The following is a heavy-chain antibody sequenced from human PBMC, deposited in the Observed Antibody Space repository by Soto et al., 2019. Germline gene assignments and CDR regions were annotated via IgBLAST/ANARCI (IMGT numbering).Heavy chain of an antibody. V-gene: IGHV4-34*01. CDR3: VKGHLTRTLYYYGSGTSRPFVY. CDR2: INHSGST. CDR1: AGSFSGYY. Sequence: SETLSLTCAVYAGSFSGYYWSWIRQPPGKGLERIGEINHSGSTNYNPSLKSRVTISVDTSKNPFSLKLSSVNAANTAVYYSVKGHLTRTLYYYGSGTSRPFVYWGQGTLVTVTS. D-gene: IGHD3-10*01. J-gene: IGHJ4*02.